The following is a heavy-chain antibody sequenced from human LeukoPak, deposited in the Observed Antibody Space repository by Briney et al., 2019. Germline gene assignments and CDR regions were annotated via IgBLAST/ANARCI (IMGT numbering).Heavy chain of an antibody. CDR1: VFTFTSYW. D-gene: IGHD2-15*01. Sequence: GGSLRLSCAASVFTFTSYWTGWVRQAPGKGLEWVANIKQDGSEKYYVDSVKGRFTISRDNAKNSVDLQMNSLRVEDTAVYYCARGIWVAFRGQGALVTVSS. CDR3: ARGIWVAF. J-gene: IGHJ4*02. CDR2: IKQDGSEK. V-gene: IGHV3-7*01.